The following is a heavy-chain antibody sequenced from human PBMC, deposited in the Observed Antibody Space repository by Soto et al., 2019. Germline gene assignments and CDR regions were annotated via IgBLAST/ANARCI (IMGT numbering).Heavy chain of an antibody. V-gene: IGHV5-51*01. Sequence: LKISCKGSGYSFTNYWIGWVRQMPGKGLEWMGIIYPGDSDTRYSPSFQGQVTISADKSITTAYLQWSSLKASDTAIYYCARCASSGSLDWFDPWGQGTLVTVSS. CDR3: ARCASSGSLDWFDP. D-gene: IGHD1-26*01. CDR2: IYPGDSDT. CDR1: GYSFTNYW. J-gene: IGHJ5*02.